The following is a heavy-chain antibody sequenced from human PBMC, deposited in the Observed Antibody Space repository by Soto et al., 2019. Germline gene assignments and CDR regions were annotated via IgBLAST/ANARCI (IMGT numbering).Heavy chain of an antibody. V-gene: IGHV4-39*01. D-gene: IGHD3-10*01. CDR2: IYYSGST. CDR1: GGSISSSSYY. J-gene: IGHJ3*02. CDR3: VRHGGPELLWFGELVHAFDI. Sequence: SETLSLTCTVSGGSISSSSYYWGWIRQPPGKGLEWIGSIYYSGSTYYNPSLKSRVTISVDTSKNHFSLKLSSVTAADTAVYYCVRHGGPELLWFGELVHAFDIWGQGTMVTVSS.